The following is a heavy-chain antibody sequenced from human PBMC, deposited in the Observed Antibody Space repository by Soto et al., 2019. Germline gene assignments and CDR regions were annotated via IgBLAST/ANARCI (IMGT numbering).Heavy chain of an antibody. D-gene: IGHD3-10*01. CDR2: IYHSGST. J-gene: IGHJ4*02. Sequence: PSETLSLTCAVSGDSISSSNWWSWVRQPPGKGLEWIGEIYHSGSTNYNPSLKNRVTISVDKSKNQFSLKLSSVTAADTAVYYCARAAPFGDFDYWSQGILVTVSS. CDR3: ARAAPFGDFDY. V-gene: IGHV4-4*02. CDR1: GDSISSSNW.